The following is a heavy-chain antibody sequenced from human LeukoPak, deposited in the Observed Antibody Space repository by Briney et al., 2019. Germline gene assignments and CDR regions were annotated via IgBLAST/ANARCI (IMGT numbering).Heavy chain of an antibody. J-gene: IGHJ2*01. V-gene: IGHV3-48*01. Sequence: GGSLRLSCAASGFTFSSYSMDWVRQAPGKGLEWVSYISSGSSTIYYADSVKGRFSISRDNAKNSLYLQMNSLRAEDTAVYYCVRDYNWYFDLWGRGTLVTVSS. CDR3: VRDYNWYFDL. CDR1: GFTFSSYS. CDR2: ISSGSSTI.